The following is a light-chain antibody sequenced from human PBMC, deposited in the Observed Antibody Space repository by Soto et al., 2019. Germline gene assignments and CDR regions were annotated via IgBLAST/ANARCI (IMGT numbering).Light chain of an antibody. CDR3: CSYAGSSTLV. CDR2: EVS. J-gene: IGLJ2*01. CDR1: SSDVGSYNL. V-gene: IGLV2-23*02. Sequence: QSVLTQPASVSGSPGQSITISCTGTSSDVGSYNLVSWYQQHPGKAPKLMIYEVSKRPSGVSNRFSGSKSGNTASLTISGLQAEDEADYYCCSYAGSSTLVFGGGPSSPS.